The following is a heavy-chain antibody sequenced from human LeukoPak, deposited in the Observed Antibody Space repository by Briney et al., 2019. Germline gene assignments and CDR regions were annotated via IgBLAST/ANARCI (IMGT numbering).Heavy chain of an antibody. D-gene: IGHD5-24*01. V-gene: IGHV4-39*01. CDR2: IYDSGSS. CDR1: GGSISSSSYH. J-gene: IGHJ3*02. CDR3: ARHSLGALRWLQFPDAFDI. Sequence: SETLSLTCSVSGGSISSSSYHWGWIRQPPGKGLEWIGNIYDSGSSYYNPSLKSRVTISIDTSKNQFSLKLSSVTAADTAVYYCARHSLGALRWLQFPDAFDIWGQGTMVTVSS.